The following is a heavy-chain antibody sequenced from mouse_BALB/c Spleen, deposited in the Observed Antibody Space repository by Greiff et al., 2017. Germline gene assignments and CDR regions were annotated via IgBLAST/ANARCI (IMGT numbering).Heavy chain of an antibody. CDR1: GYTFTSYT. CDR2: INPSSGYT. Sequence: VQLQQSGAELARPGASVKMSCKASGYTFTSYTMHWVKQRPGQGLEWIGYINPSSGYTNYNQKFKDKATLTADKSSSTPYMQLSSLTSEDSAVYYCARSRDYRYGDYWGQGTTLTVSS. V-gene: IGHV1-4*01. D-gene: IGHD2-14*01. CDR3: ARSRDYRYGDY. J-gene: IGHJ2*01.